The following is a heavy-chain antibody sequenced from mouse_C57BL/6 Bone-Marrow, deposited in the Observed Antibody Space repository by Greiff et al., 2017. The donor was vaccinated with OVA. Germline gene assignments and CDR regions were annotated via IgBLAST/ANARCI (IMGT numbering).Heavy chain of an antibody. D-gene: IGHD2-4*01. CDR2: IRSKSNNYAT. CDR1: GFSFNTYA. Sequence: DVMLVESGGGLVQPKGSLKLSCAASGFSFNTYAMNWVRQAPGKGLEWVARIRSKSNNYATYYADSVKDRFTISRDDSESMLYLQMNNLKTEDTAMYYCVRSDYDERGAMDYWGQGTSVTVSS. J-gene: IGHJ4*01. CDR3: VRSDYDERGAMDY. V-gene: IGHV10-1*01.